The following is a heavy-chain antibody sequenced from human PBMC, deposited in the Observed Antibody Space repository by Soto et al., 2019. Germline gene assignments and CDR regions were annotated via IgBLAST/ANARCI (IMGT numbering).Heavy chain of an antibody. D-gene: IGHD3-22*01. CDR2: IRPSGGNT. CDR1: GYTFTSYY. V-gene: IGHV1-46*01. J-gene: IGHJ4*02. CDR3: ASGLPNDSSGYPTSFDY. Sequence: GASVKVSCEASGYTFTSYYMHCVRQAPGQGLEWMGIIRPSGGNTGYAQKFQGRVTMTRNTSISTAYMELSSLRSEDTAVYYCASGLPNDSSGYPTSFDYWGRGTLVTVSS.